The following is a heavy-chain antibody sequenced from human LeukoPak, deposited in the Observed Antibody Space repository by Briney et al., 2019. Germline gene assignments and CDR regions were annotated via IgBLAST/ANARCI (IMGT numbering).Heavy chain of an antibody. CDR2: IYDIGST. Sequence: SETLSLTCTVSGGSISSYYWSWIRQPPGKGLEWIGNIYDIGSTNYNPSLKSRVTISVDTSKNQFSLKLSSVTAADTAVYYCARDPGSNDGMDVWGQGTTVTVSS. J-gene: IGHJ6*02. CDR3: ARDPGSNDGMDV. V-gene: IGHV4-59*01. CDR1: GGSISSYY.